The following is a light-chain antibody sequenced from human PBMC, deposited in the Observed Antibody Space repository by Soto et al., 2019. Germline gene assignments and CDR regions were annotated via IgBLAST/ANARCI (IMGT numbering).Light chain of an antibody. CDR2: DNH. CDR1: SSNIGNNY. CDR3: GTWDSSLSAGV. V-gene: IGLV1-51*01. J-gene: IGLJ2*01. Sequence: QSVLTQPPSVSAAPGQKVTISCSGSSSNIGNNYISWYQQLPGTAPKRLIYDNHKRPSGIPDRFSGSKSGTSATLGITGLQTGDEADYYCGTWDSSLSAGVFGGGTKVTVL.